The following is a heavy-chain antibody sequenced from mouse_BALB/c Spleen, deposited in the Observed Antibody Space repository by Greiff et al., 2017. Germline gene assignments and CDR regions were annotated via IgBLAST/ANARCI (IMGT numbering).Heavy chain of an antibody. CDR2: ISSGGST. Sequence: DVKLVESGGGLVKPGGSLKLSCAASGFTFSSYAMSWVRQTPEKRLEWVASISSGGSTYYPDSVKGRFTISRDNARNILYLQMSSLRSEDTAMYYCARGTFITTVVAPSDYWGQGTTLTVSS. V-gene: IGHV5-6-5*01. CDR3: ARGTFITTVVAPSDY. CDR1: GFTFSSYA. D-gene: IGHD1-1*01. J-gene: IGHJ2*01.